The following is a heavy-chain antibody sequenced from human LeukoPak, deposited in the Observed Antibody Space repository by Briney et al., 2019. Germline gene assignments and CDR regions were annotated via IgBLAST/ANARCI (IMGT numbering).Heavy chain of an antibody. J-gene: IGHJ3*02. CDR3: ARDIAVAGWRAFDI. D-gene: IGHD6-19*01. V-gene: IGHV4-59*01. CDR1: GGSISSYY. CDR2: IYYSGST. Sequence: PSETLSLTCTVSGGSISSYYWSRIRQPPGKGLEWIGYIYYSGSTNYNPSLKSRVTISVDTSKNQFSLKLSSVTAADTAVYYCARDIAVAGWRAFDIWGQGTMVTVSS.